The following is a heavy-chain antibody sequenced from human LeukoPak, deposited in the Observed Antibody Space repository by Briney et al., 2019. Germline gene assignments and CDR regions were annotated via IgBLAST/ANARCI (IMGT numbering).Heavy chain of an antibody. V-gene: IGHV1-69*13. CDR2: IIPILGTA. CDR3: ASNSRECRGGSCYSAAWFDP. CDR1: GGTFSSYA. J-gene: IGHJ5*02. D-gene: IGHD2-15*01. Sequence: GASVKVSCKASGGTFSSYAINWVRQAPGQGLEWMGGIIPILGTANYAQKFQDRATITADESTNTAYMELRSLRSEDTAVYYCASNSRECRGGSCYSAAWFDPWGHGTLITVSS.